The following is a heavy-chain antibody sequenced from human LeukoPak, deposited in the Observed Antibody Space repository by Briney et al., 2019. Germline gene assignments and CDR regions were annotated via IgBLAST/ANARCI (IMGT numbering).Heavy chain of an antibody. CDR1: GFTFSSSS. D-gene: IGHD3-9*01. J-gene: IGHJ4*02. CDR3: ARDLTGGPDY. V-gene: IGHV3-7*01. Sequence: GGSLRLSCAASGFTFSSSSVSWVRLAPGKGLEWVANIKHDGSEKYYVDSVRGRFTISRDNAKDSLYLQMNSLRAEDTAVYFCARDLTGGPDYWGQGTLVTVSS. CDR2: IKHDGSEK.